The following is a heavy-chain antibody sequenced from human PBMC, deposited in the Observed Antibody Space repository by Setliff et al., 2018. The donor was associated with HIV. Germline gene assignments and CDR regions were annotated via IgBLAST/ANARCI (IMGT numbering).Heavy chain of an antibody. D-gene: IGHD2-8*02. CDR1: GGILSTYA. V-gene: IGHV1-69*13. J-gene: IGHJ4*02. Sequence: GASVKVSCKASGGILSTYATIWVRQAPGQGLEWLGGIIPLFGRASYAQKFQGRVTINADESTNTAYMELSSLRSGDTAVYYCARDVGYCTATSCQTGFDYWGQGTLVTVSS. CDR3: ARDVGYCTATSCQTGFDY. CDR2: IIPLFGRA.